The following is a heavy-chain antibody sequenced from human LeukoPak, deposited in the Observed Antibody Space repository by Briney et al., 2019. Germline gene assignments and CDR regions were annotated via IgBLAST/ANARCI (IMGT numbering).Heavy chain of an antibody. CDR3: VRDPFDY. CDR2: IYSGGFT. V-gene: IGHV3-53*01. Sequence: GGSLRLSCAVSGFSVSGNYINWVRQAAGKGLEWVSVIYSGGFTNYADSVRGRFTISRDNSKNMVFLQVNSLRAEDTAVYYCVRDPFDYWGQGTLV. CDR1: GFSVSGNY. J-gene: IGHJ4*02.